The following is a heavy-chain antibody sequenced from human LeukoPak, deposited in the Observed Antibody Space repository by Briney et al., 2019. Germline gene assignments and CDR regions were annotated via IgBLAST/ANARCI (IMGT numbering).Heavy chain of an antibody. Sequence: PTETLSLTCTVSGGSISSSSYYWGWIRQPPGKGLEWIGSIYYSGSTYYNPSLKSRVTISVDTSKNQFSLKLSSVTAADTAVYYCARGGIRYYDFWSAKSPFDYWGQGTLVTVSS. V-gene: IGHV4-39*01. D-gene: IGHD3-3*01. CDR3: ARGGIRYYDFWSAKSPFDY. J-gene: IGHJ4*02. CDR2: IYYSGST. CDR1: GGSISSSSYY.